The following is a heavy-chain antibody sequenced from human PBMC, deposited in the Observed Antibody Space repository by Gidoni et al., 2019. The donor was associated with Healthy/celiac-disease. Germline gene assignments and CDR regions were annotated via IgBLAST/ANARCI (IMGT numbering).Heavy chain of an antibody. CDR2: ISGSGGST. V-gene: IGHV3-23*01. Sequence: EVHLFESGGGLVQPGGSLSLSCAASGFTFSSSAMSWVRQAPGKGLEWVAAISGSGGSTYYADAVKGRFTIARDKSKNTRYLQMNSLRAEDTAGYYCAKGAKGERAYNDPYFDYWGQGTLVTVSS. CDR1: GFTFSSSA. D-gene: IGHD1-1*01. CDR3: AKGAKGERAYNDPYFDY. J-gene: IGHJ4*02.